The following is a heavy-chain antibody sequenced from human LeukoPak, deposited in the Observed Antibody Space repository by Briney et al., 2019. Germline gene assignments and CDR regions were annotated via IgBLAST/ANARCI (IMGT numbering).Heavy chain of an antibody. V-gene: IGHV5-51*01. D-gene: IGHD1-26*01. Sequence: GESLKISCEGSGYNFTNYWIGWVRQMPGKGLEWMGIIYPGDSDTRYSPSFQGQVTISADKSISTAYLQWSSLKASDTAMYYCARHIKSGSQAPGAFDIWGQGTMVTVSS. J-gene: IGHJ3*02. CDR1: GYNFTNYW. CDR2: IYPGDSDT. CDR3: ARHIKSGSQAPGAFDI.